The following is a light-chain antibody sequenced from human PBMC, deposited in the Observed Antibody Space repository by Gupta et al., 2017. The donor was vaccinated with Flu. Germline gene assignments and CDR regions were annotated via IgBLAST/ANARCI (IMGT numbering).Light chain of an antibody. CDR2: IAS. CDR3: QQFENYPHS. V-gene: IGKV1-9*01. CDR1: QGISSS. Sequence: PSVPSASVGDRVTITCRASQGISSSLAWYQHKPGKAPKLLIYIASTLQSGIPSRFSGSESGTEFTLTISTLQPEDFATYYCQQFENYPHSFGRGTKVEVK. J-gene: IGKJ4*01.